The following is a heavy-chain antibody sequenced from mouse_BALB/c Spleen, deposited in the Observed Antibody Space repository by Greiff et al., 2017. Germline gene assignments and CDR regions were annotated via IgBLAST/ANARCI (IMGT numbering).Heavy chain of an antibody. CDR1: GFTFSSYG. V-gene: IGHV5-6-3*01. CDR3: ARDQDYDYDAAWFAY. CDR2: INSNGGST. D-gene: IGHD2-4*01. J-gene: IGHJ3*01. Sequence: EVQGVESGGGLVQPGGSLKLSCAASGFTFSSYGMSWVRQTPDKRLELVATINSNGGSTYYPDSVKGRFTISRDNAKNTLYLQMSSLKSEDTAMYYCARDQDYDYDAAWFAYWGQGTLVTVSA.